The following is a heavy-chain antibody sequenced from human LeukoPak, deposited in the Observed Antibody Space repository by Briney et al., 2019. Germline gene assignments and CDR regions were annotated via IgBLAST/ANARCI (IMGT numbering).Heavy chain of an antibody. CDR2: ISSSGSTI. Sequence: GGSLRLSCAGSGFTFSDYYMSWIRQAPGKGLEGVSYISSSGSTIYYADSVKGRFTISRDNAKNSLYLQMNSLRAEDTAVYYCARATTYYYDSSGPDDYWGQGTLVTVSS. J-gene: IGHJ4*02. CDR3: ARATTYYYDSSGPDDY. CDR1: GFTFSDYY. V-gene: IGHV3-11*04. D-gene: IGHD3-22*01.